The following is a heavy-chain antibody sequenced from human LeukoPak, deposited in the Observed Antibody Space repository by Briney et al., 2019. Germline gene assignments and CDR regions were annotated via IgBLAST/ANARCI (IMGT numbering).Heavy chain of an antibody. CDR2: ISGSGGST. CDR1: GFTFSNYA. CDR3: ARATRLYDSSGRHTYCFDY. J-gene: IGHJ4*02. D-gene: IGHD3-22*01. Sequence: GASLRLSCAASGFTFSNYAMTWVRQAPGKGLEWVSAISGSGGSTYYADSVKGRFTISRDNSKNTLYLQMSSLRAEDTALYYCARATRLYDSSGRHTYCFDYWGQGTLVTVSS. V-gene: IGHV3-23*01.